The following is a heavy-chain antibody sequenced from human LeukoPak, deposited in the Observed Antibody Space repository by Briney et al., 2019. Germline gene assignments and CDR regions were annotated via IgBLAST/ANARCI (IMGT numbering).Heavy chain of an antibody. V-gene: IGHV4-38-2*01. CDR3: ARSTGPSVVAAKAFFDY. Sequence: SETLSLTCAVSGYSISSGYYWGWIRQPPGKGLEWIGSIYHSGSTYYNPSLKSRVTISVDTSKNQFSLKLSSVTAADTAVYYCARSTGPSVVAAKAFFDYWGQGTLVTVSS. J-gene: IGHJ4*02. CDR1: GYSISSGYY. D-gene: IGHD2-15*01. CDR2: IYHSGST.